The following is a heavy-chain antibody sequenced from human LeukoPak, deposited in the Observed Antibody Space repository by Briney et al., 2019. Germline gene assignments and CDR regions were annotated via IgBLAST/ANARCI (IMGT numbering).Heavy chain of an antibody. D-gene: IGHD4-17*01. CDR1: GFTFGDYA. J-gene: IGHJ4*02. CDR3: TRVPRTTVAKYYFDY. CDR2: IRSKAYGGTT. Sequence: QPGGSLRLSCTASGFTFGDYAMSWVRQAPGKGLEWVGFIRSKAYGGTTEYAASVKGRFTISRDDSKGIAYLQMNSLKTEDTAVYYCTRVPRTTVAKYYFDYWGQGTLVTVSS. V-gene: IGHV3-49*04.